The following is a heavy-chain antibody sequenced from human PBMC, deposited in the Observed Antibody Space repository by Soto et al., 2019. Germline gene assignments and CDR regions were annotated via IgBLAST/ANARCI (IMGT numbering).Heavy chain of an antibody. J-gene: IGHJ3*02. Sequence: EVQLLESGGGLVQPGGSLRLSCAASGFTFSSDAMSWVRQAPGKGLEWVSGISGSGDSTYYVDSVKGRFTISRDNSKNTLYLQVNSLRAEDTAVYYCEKGRSSGWYTHDAFDIWGQGTMVTVS. CDR1: GFTFSSDA. V-gene: IGHV3-23*01. D-gene: IGHD6-19*01. CDR2: ISGSGDST. CDR3: EKGRSSGWYTHDAFDI.